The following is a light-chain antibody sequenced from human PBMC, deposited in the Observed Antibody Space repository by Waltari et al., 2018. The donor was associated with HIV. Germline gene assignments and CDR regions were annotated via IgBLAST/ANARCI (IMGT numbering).Light chain of an antibody. CDR1: SSDIGSYNY. CDR2: EVN. V-gene: IGLV2-14*01. J-gene: IGLJ2*01. Sequence: QSALTQPASVSGSPGQSITVPCTGTSSDIGSYNYVSWYQQPPGTAPKLVIYEVNNRPSGISNRFSGSKSGTTASLTISGLQTEDEAHYYCSSFTTSNTLLFGGGTKVTVL. CDR3: SSFTTSNTLL.